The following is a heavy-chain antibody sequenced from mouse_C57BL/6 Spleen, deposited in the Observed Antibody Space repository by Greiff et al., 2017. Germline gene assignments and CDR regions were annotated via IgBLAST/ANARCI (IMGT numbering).Heavy chain of an antibody. V-gene: IGHV1-80*01. CDR3: SNSNYVHFDY. Sequence: VKLVESGAELVKPGASVKISCKASGYAFSSYWMHWVKQRPGKGLEWIGQIYPGDGDTNYNGKFKGKATLTADKSSSTAYLQLSSLTSEDSAVYFCSNSNYVHFDYWGQGTTLTVSS. CDR2: IYPGDGDT. J-gene: IGHJ2*01. D-gene: IGHD2-5*01. CDR1: GYAFSSYW.